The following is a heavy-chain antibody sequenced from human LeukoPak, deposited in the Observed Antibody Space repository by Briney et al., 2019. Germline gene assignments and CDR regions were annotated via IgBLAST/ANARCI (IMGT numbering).Heavy chain of an antibody. Sequence: GESLKISCKGSVYSFANYWIGWVRQMPGKGLEWMGIIYPNASDTRYSPSFRGQVTISADKSIATAYLRWTSLKASDTAMYYCALSSGAYDSAGYFDYWGQGTLVTVSS. CDR3: ALSSGAYDSAGYFDY. CDR1: VYSFANYW. D-gene: IGHD3-22*01. V-gene: IGHV5-51*01. CDR2: IYPNASDT. J-gene: IGHJ4*02.